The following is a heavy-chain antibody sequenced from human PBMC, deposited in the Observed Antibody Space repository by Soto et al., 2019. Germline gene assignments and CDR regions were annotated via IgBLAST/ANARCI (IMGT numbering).Heavy chain of an antibody. D-gene: IGHD3-3*01. CDR2: IYTSGST. V-gene: IGHV4-4*07. Sequence: SETLSLTCTVSGGSMTSYYYTWIRQSAGKGLEWIGRIYTSGSTNYNPSLKSRITMSVDTSKNQFSLKLNSVTAADTAVYYCASKTITIFGGGDYFENWGQGTLVTVSS. CDR1: GGSMTSYY. CDR3: ASKTITIFGGGDYFEN. J-gene: IGHJ4*02.